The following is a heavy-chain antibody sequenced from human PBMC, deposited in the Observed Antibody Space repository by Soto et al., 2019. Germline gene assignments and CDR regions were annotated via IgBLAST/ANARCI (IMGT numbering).Heavy chain of an antibody. CDR1: GFTFSSYG. CDR3: AREKGIAALMSVPPGGFVWSYGMDV. V-gene: IGHV3-33*01. CDR2: IWYDGSNK. Sequence: GGSLRLSCAASGFTFSSYGMHWVRQAPGKGLEWVAVIWYDGSNKYYADSVKGRFTISRDNSKNTLYLQMNSLRAEDTAVYYCAREKGIAALMSVPPGGFVWSYGMDVWGQGTTVTVSS. J-gene: IGHJ6*02. D-gene: IGHD6-13*01.